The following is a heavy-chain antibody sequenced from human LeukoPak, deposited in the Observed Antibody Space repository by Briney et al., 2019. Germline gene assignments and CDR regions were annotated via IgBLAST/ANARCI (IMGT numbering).Heavy chain of an antibody. D-gene: IGHD3-22*01. CDR2: ISGSGGGA. J-gene: IGHJ4*02. V-gene: IGHV3-23*01. CDR3: AKRGVVIRVILVGFHKEAYYFDS. Sequence: GGSLRLSCAVSGITLSNYAMSWVRQAPGKGLEWVAGISGSGGGAHSADSVKGRFTISRDNPKNTLYLQMNNLRAGDTAVYFCAKRGVVIRVILVGFHKEAYYFDSWGQGALVTVSS. CDR1: GITLSNYA.